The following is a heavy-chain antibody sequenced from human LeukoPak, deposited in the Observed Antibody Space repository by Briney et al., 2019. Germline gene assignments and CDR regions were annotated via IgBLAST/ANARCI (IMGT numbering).Heavy chain of an antibody. CDR2: IDRDGSRI. V-gene: IGHV3-74*01. CDR1: GFTFSSYW. CDR3: VRGNDYGGPHY. D-gene: IGHD4-23*01. J-gene: IGHJ4*02. Sequence: PGGSLRLSCAVSGFTFSSYWMHWVRQAPGKGLVSVSRIDRDGSRINYADSVKGRFTISSDNGKNTLFLQMNSLRAEDAAVYYCVRGNDYGGPHYWGQGTLVTVSS.